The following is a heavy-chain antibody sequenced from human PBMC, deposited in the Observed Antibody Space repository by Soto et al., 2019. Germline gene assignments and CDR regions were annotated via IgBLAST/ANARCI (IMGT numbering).Heavy chain of an antibody. CDR2: IRAYNGNT. CDR3: ARDQSPSGLWSGYYYHYMDV. CDR1: GYTFTSYG. V-gene: IGHV1-18*01. D-gene: IGHD3-3*01. Sequence: ASVKVSCKASGYTFTSYGISGVRQAPGQGLEWMGWIRAYNGNTNYAQKLQGRVTMTTDTSTSTAYMELRSLRSDDTAVYYCARDQSPSGLWSGYYYHYMDVWGKGTTVTVSS. J-gene: IGHJ6*03.